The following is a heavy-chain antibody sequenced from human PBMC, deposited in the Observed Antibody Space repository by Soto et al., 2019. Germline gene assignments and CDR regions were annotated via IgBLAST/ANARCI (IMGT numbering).Heavy chain of an antibody. Sequence: PGGSLRLSCAASGFTFSSYAMSWVRQAPGKGLEWVSAISGSGGSTYYADSVKGRFTISRDNSKNTLYLQMNSLRAEDTAVYYCAKDLRSTYTIRLPGDYWGQGILVTVSS. CDR2: ISGSGGST. J-gene: IGHJ4*02. D-gene: IGHD2-2*02. CDR1: GFTFSSYA. CDR3: AKDLRSTYTIRLPGDY. V-gene: IGHV3-23*01.